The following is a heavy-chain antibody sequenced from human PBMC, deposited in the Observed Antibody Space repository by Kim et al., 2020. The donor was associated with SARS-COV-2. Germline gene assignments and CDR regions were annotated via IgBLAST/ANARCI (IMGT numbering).Heavy chain of an antibody. Sequence: GGSLRVSCAASGFIFHEYAMTWVRQLPGKGLEWVSTISADGRTTLYADSLEGRFIISRDNATKSLFLQMNSLRVEDTAFYYCARGATWNPYWGQGTRVTVSS. V-gene: IGHV3-20*04. CDR3: ARGATWNPY. CDR1: GFIFHEYA. D-gene: IGHD1-1*01. CDR2: ISADGRTT. J-gene: IGHJ4*02.